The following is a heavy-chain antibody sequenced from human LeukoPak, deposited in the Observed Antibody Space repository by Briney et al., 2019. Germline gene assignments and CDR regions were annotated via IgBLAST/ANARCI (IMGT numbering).Heavy chain of an antibody. D-gene: IGHD6-13*01. V-gene: IGHV3-30*02. CDR2: IRYDGSNK. CDR3: AKDRLAAAGNWFDP. Sequence: PGGSLRLSCAASGFTFSSYGKHWVRQAPGKGLEWVAFIRYDGSNKYYADSVKGRFTISRDNSKNTLYLQMNSLRAEDTAVYYCAKDRLAAAGNWFDPWGQGTLVTVSS. J-gene: IGHJ5*02. CDR1: GFTFSSYG.